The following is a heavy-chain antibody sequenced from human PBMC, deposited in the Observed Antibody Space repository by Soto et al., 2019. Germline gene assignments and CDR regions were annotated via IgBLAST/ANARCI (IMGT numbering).Heavy chain of an antibody. CDR2: IWYDGSNK. D-gene: IGHD3-3*01. Sequence: QVQLVEAGGGVVQPGRSLRLSCAASGFTFSSYGMHWVRQAPGKGLEWVAVIWYDGSNKYYADSVKGRFTISRDNSKNTLYLQMNSLRAEDTAVYYCARDGGSGYLGYYYYYGMYVWGQGTTVTVYS. V-gene: IGHV3-33*01. CDR1: GFTFSSYG. CDR3: ARDGGSGYLGYYYYYGMYV. J-gene: IGHJ6*02.